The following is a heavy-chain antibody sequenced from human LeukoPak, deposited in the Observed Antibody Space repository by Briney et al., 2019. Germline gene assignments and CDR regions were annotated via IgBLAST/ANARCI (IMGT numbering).Heavy chain of an antibody. CDR1: GYTFTSYY. J-gene: IGHJ4*02. CDR3: AGDPLNYYGSGSYPFDY. D-gene: IGHD3-10*01. V-gene: IGHV1-46*01. Sequence: ASVKVSCKASGYTFTSYYMHWVRQAPGQGLEWMGIINPSGGSTSYAQKFQGRVTMTRDTSTSTVYMELSSLRSEDTAVYYCAGDPLNYYGSGSYPFDYWGQGTLVTVSS. CDR2: INPSGGST.